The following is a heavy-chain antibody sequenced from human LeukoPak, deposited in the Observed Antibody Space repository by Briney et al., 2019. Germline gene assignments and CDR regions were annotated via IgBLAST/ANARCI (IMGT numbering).Heavy chain of an antibody. CDR1: GFTFSNAW. CDR3: TTQRSRITMVRGAIRSDH. V-gene: IGHV3-15*01. D-gene: IGHD3-10*01. CDR2: IKSETDGGTT. J-gene: IGHJ4*02. Sequence: EGPLRLSCAASGFTFSNAWMSWVRQGPGKGLEWVGRIKSETDGGTTDYAAPVKGRFPISRDDSKNTLYLQMNSLKTEDTAVYYCTTQRSRITMVRGAIRSDHWGQGTLVTVSS.